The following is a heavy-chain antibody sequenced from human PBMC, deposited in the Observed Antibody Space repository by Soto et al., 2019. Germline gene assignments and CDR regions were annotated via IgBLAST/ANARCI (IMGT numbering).Heavy chain of an antibody. Sequence: EASVKVSCKVSGYTLTELSMHWVRQAPGKGLEWMGGFDPEDGETIYAQKFQGRVTMTEDTSTDTAYMELSSLRSEDTAVYYCARNLEQQLPKNYYYYGMDVWGQGTTVTVSS. V-gene: IGHV1-24*01. CDR2: FDPEDGET. D-gene: IGHD6-13*01. CDR1: GYTLTELS. CDR3: ARNLEQQLPKNYYYYGMDV. J-gene: IGHJ6*02.